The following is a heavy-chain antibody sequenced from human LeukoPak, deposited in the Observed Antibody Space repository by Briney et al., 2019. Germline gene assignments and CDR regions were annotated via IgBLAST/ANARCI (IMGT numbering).Heavy chain of an antibody. V-gene: IGHV3-9*01. CDR3: AKSPLPDSSGYYTLWD. CDR1: GFTFGDYA. CDR2: ITWNSGSI. Sequence: GGSLRLSCAASGFTFGDYAMHWVRQAPGKGLEWVAGITWNSGSIVYADSVKGRFTISRDNAKNSLYLQMNSLRAEDTALYYCAKSPLPDSSGYYTLWDWGQGTLVTVSS. D-gene: IGHD3-22*01. J-gene: IGHJ4*02.